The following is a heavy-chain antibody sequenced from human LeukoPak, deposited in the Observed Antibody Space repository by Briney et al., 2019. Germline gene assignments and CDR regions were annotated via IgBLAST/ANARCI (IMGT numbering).Heavy chain of an antibody. CDR2: INSDGSST. Sequence: PGGSLRLSCAASGLTFRSYGMHWSRQGPGKGLLWVSRINSDGSSTSYADSVRGRFTISRDNAKNTLYLQMNSLRAEDTAVYYCAREDRLYSSPGIRDYWGQGTLVTVSS. J-gene: IGHJ4*02. CDR3: AREDRLYSSPGIRDY. V-gene: IGHV3-74*01. D-gene: IGHD5-18*01. CDR1: GLTFRSYG.